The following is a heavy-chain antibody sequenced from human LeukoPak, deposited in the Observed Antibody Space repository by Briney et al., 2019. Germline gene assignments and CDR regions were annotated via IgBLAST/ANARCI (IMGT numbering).Heavy chain of an antibody. CDR2: INNDGSTT. CDR3: VRGGVFGSGTYYVLN. V-gene: IGHV3-74*01. J-gene: IGHJ4*02. Sequence: GGSLRLSCAASGFTFGSYWMHWVRQVPGKGLVWVSRINNDGSTTRYADSVKGRFTISRDNAKNTVYLQMNSLRAEDTAVYYCVRGGVFGSGTYYVLNWGQGTLITVSS. CDR1: GFTFGSYW. D-gene: IGHD3-10*01.